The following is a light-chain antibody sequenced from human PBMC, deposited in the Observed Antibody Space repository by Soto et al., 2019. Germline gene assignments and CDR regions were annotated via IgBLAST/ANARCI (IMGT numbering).Light chain of an antibody. V-gene: IGLV2-23*03. CDR1: TRDVGTYNL. CDR3: SSYAGGATFV. Sequence: QSALTQPASVSGSPGQSITISCIGTTRDVGTYNLVSWYQKHPGNAPRLVIYEGSKRPSGVSNRFSGSRSGSTASLTISGLQADDEADFYCSSYAGGATFVFGGGTKLTVL. J-gene: IGLJ2*01. CDR2: EGS.